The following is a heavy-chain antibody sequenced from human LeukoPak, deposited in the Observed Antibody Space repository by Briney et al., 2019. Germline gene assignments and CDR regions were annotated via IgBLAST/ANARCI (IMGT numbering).Heavy chain of an antibody. CDR3: ARWGGRSYSSLDP. V-gene: IGHV1-2*02. Sequence: ASIKISCATSGYTFTAYWIHWVRQAPGQGLEWMGWINPNSGGTLFATKFQGRVTMTTDTSTATVHMELSGLTSDDTAVYYCARWGGRSYSSLDPWGQGTLVAVSS. D-gene: IGHD3-10*01. J-gene: IGHJ5*02. CDR2: INPNSGGT. CDR1: GYTFTAYW.